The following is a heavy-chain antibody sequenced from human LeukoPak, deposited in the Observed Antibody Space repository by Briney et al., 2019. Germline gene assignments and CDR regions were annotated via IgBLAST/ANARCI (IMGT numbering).Heavy chain of an antibody. CDR2: ISYDGSNK. Sequence: GGSLRLSCAASGFTFSSYAMHWVRQAPGKGLEWVAVISYDGSNKYYADSVKGRFTISRDNSKNTLYLQMNSLRAEDTAVYYCAREGDYGDGFDYWGQGTLVTVSS. V-gene: IGHV3-30*04. D-gene: IGHD4-17*01. CDR3: AREGDYGDGFDY. J-gene: IGHJ4*02. CDR1: GFTFSSYA.